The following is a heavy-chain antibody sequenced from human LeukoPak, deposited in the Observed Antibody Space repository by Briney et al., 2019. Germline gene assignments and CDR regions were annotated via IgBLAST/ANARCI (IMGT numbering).Heavy chain of an antibody. CDR2: IYTSGST. CDR1: GGSISSYY. Sequence: PSETLSLTCTVSGGSISSYYWSWIRQPAGKGLEWIGRIYTSGSTNYNPSLKSRVTISVDTSKNQFSLKLSSVTAADTAVYYCASESVVTHYFDYWGQGTLVTVSS. V-gene: IGHV4-4*07. CDR3: ASESVVTHYFDY. J-gene: IGHJ4*02. D-gene: IGHD3-22*01.